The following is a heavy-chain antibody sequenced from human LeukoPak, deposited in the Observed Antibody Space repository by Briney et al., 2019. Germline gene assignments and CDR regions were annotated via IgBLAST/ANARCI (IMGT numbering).Heavy chain of an antibody. V-gene: IGHV4-39*07. CDR1: GGSISSSSYY. J-gene: IGHJ5*02. CDR2: IYSSGST. D-gene: IGHD6-13*01. Sequence: SETLSLTCTVSGGSISSSSYYWGWIRQPPGKGLEWIGSIYSSGSTYYNPSLKSRVTISVDTSKNQFSLKLSSVTAADTAVYYCARDSPAAAGLPASWGQGTLVTVSS. CDR3: ARDSPAAAGLPAS.